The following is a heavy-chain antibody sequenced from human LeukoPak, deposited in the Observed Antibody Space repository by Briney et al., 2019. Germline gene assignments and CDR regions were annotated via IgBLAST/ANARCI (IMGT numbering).Heavy chain of an antibody. V-gene: IGHV1-69*04. CDR3: ARLKRVTETLNLDY. CDR1: GRTFTSYA. D-gene: IGHD2-21*02. J-gene: IGHJ4*02. CDR2: IIPILGIA. Sequence: ASVTVSCTASGRTFTSYAISWVRQAPGQGLEWMGRIIPILGIANYAQKFQGRVTITADKSTSTAYMELSSLKSQDPAVYYCARLKRVTETLNLDYWGQGTLVTVSS.